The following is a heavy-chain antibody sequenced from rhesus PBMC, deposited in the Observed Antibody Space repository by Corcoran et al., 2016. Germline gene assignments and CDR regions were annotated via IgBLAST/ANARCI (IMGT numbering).Heavy chain of an antibody. V-gene: IGHV4S10*01. CDR3: SRGGTGTTRN. D-gene: IGHD1-26*01. J-gene: IGHJ4*01. CDR2: IYSSRTLP. Sequence: QVQLQESGPGVVKPSETLSLTCRVPGGSISDSYRGSWIRQPPGKGLEWIGYIYSSRTLPNYSPSLQSRVTISKDPSKNQFSLKLNSVTSADTAVYYCSRGGTGTTRNWGQGVLVTVSS. CDR1: GGSISDSYR.